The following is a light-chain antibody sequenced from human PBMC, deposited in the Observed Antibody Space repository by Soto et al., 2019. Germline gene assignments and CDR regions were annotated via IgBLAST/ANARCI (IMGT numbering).Light chain of an antibody. CDR3: QQYNNWPVT. CDR2: GAS. Sequence: EIALTQSPGTLSLSPGERATLSCRASQTIGSTYLAWYQQNPGQAPRLLIYGASTRATGIPARFSGSGSGTEVTLTISSLQSEDFAVYYCQQYNNWPVTVGQGTKVDIK. V-gene: IGKV3-15*01. CDR1: QTIGSTY. J-gene: IGKJ1*01.